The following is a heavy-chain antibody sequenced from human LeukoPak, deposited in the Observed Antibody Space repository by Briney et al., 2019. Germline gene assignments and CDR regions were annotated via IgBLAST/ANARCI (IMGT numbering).Heavy chain of an antibody. CDR3: ARCGVLGDFDY. Sequence: GASVTVSCKASGYTFTSHALHWVRQAPGQRLEWMGWINAGNTNTKYSQRFQGRVTITTDTSASTAYMELSSLRSEDTAVYFCARCGVLGDFDYWGQGTLVAVSS. J-gene: IGHJ4*02. D-gene: IGHD3-10*02. CDR1: GYTFTSHA. CDR2: INAGNTNT. V-gene: IGHV1-3*01.